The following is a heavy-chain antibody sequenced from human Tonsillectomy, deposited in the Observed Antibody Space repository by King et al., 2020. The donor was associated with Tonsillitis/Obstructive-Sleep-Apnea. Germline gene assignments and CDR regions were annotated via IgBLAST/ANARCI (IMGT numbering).Heavy chain of an antibody. V-gene: IGHV1-69*01. CDR1: GGTFSSYA. CDR2: IIPIFGTA. CDR3: ARDSLTIFGVVIRENYYYYMDV. Sequence: GQLVQSGAEVKKPGSSVKVSCKASGGTFSSYAISWERQAPGQGLEWMGGIIPIFGTANYAQKFQGRVTITADESTSTAYMELSSLRSEDTAVYYCARDSLTIFGVVIRENYYYYMDVWGKGTTVTVSS. D-gene: IGHD3-3*01. J-gene: IGHJ6*03.